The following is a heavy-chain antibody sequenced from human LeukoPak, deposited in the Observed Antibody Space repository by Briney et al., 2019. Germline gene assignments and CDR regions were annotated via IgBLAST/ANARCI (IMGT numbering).Heavy chain of an antibody. V-gene: IGHV4-59*08. D-gene: IGHD1-26*01. J-gene: IGHJ4*02. Sequence: SETLSLTCTVSGGSISSYYWNWIRQPPGKGMEWNGYIYYSGSTNYNPSLKSRVTISVDTSKNQFSLKLSSVTAADTAVYYCARLVEELGDFGFDYWGQGTLVTVSS. CDR2: IYYSGST. CDR1: GGSISSYY. CDR3: ARLVEELGDFGFDY.